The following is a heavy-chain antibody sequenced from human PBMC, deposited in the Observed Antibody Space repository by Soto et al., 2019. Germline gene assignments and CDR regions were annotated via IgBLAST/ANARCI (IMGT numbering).Heavy chain of an antibody. D-gene: IGHD5-12*01. J-gene: IGHJ5*02. V-gene: IGHV4-59*01. CDR3: ARAGKMATIGFDP. CDR1: GGSISSYC. CDR2: IYYSGST. Sequence: PSETLSLTCTVSGGSISSYCWSWIRQPPGKGLEWIGYIYYSGSTNYNPSLKSRVTISVDTSKNQFSLKLSSVTAADTAVYYCARAGKMATIGFDPWGQEPWSPSP.